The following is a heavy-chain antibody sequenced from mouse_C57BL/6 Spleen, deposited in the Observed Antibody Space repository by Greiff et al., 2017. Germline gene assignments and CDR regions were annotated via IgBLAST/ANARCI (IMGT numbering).Heavy chain of an antibody. CDR3: ARGVSSGYVSSAMDY. D-gene: IGHD3-2*02. Sequence: VKLMESGAELVKPGASVKISCKASGYAFSSYWMNWVKQRPGKGLEWIGQIYPGDGDTNYNGKFKGKATLTADKSSSTAYMQLSSLTSEDSAVYFCARGVSSGYVSSAMDYWGQGTSVTVSS. CDR2: IYPGDGDT. J-gene: IGHJ4*01. V-gene: IGHV1-80*01. CDR1: GYAFSSYW.